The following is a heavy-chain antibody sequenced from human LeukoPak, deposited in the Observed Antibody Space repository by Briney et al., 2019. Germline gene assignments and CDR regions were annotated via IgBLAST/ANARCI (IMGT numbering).Heavy chain of an antibody. D-gene: IGHD6-19*01. V-gene: IGHV3-11*01. CDR2: ISSSGSTI. CDR1: GFTFSDYY. Sequence: PGGSLRLSCAASGFTFSDYYMSWIRQAPGKGLEWVSYISSSGSTIYYADSVKGRFTISRDNAKNSLYLQMNSLRAEDTAVYYCASHPAEGEQWLVGEDYGMDVWGQGTTVTVSS. J-gene: IGHJ6*02. CDR3: ASHPAEGEQWLVGEDYGMDV.